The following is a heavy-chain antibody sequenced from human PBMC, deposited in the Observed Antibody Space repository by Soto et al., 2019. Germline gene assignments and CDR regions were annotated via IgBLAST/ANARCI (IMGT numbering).Heavy chain of an antibody. D-gene: IGHD4-4*01. CDR2: IYYSGST. CDR3: AGTTVTKAFDY. CDR1: GGSISSSSYY. Sequence: SETLSLTCTVSGGSISSSSYYWGWIRQPPGKGLEWIGSIYYSGSTYYNPSLKSRVTISVDTSKNQFSLKLSSVTAADTAVYYCAGTTVTKAFDYWGQGTLVTVSS. J-gene: IGHJ4*02. V-gene: IGHV4-39*01.